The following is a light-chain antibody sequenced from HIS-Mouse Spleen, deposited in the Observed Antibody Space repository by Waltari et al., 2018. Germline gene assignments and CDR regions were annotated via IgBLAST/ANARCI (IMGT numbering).Light chain of an antibody. V-gene: IGLV3-9*01. CDR2: RDS. CDR1: NIGSKN. J-gene: IGLJ3*02. Sequence: SYELTQPLSVSVALGQTARITCGGNNIGSKNVHWYQQKPGQAPVLVIHRDSNRPSGIPERFAGSNSGNTATLTISRAQAGDEADYYCQVWDSSTWVFGGGTKLTVL. CDR3: QVWDSSTWV.